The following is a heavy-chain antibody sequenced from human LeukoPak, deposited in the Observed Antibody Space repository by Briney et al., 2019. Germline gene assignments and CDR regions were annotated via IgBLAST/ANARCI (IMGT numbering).Heavy chain of an antibody. CDR3: ARDYWWNYDY. Sequence: GRSLRLSCAASGFTFSDYAMHWVRQAPGKGLEWVAVISKDGSDKYYPGSVRGLFTISRDNSKNTIYLQMDSLRAEDTAIYYCARDYWWNYDYWGQGTLVTVSS. J-gene: IGHJ4*02. CDR1: GFTFSDYA. D-gene: IGHD1-7*01. CDR2: ISKDGSDK. V-gene: IGHV3-30-3*01.